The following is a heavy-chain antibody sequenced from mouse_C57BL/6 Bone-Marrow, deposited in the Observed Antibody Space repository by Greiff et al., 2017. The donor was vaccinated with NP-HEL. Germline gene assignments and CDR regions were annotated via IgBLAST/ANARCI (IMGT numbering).Heavy chain of an antibody. CDR1: GYTFTGYG. CDR2: IYPRSGNT. Sequence: VQLQQSGAELARPGASVKLSCKASGYTFTGYGISWVKQRTGQGLEWIGEIYPRSGNTYYNEKFKGKATLTADKSSSTAYMELRSLTSEDSAVYFCARYGYYGYFDVWGTGTTVTVSS. CDR3: ARYGYYGYFDV. J-gene: IGHJ1*03. D-gene: IGHD2-2*01. V-gene: IGHV1-81*01.